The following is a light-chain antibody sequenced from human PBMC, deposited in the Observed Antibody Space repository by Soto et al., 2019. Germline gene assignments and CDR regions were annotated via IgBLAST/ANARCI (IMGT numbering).Light chain of an antibody. CDR2: KES. J-gene: IGKJ1*01. Sequence: DIQMTQSPSTLSASVVDRVTITCRASQYISSWLAWYQQKPGQAPKLLIYKESFLESGVPSRFSGRGYGADFTLTISSLQPHDFATYDCQQYKDYPWTFGQGTKVEIK. CDR1: QYISSW. V-gene: IGKV1-5*03. CDR3: QQYKDYPWT.